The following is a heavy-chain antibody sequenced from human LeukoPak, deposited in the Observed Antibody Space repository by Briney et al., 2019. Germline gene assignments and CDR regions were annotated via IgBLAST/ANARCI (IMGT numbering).Heavy chain of an antibody. CDR2: RFYSGNP. CDR1: DVSIKSYY. D-gene: IGHD3-10*01. CDR3: AGMFYYALGKFDP. V-gene: IGHV4-59*12. J-gene: IGHJ5*02. Sequence: SETLSLTCTVSDVSIKSYYGSWIRQAPGKGLEWIGYRFYSGNPSYNPTLRSRVTMSVDTSKNQFSMRLTSVTAADTAIYYCAGMFYYALGKFDPWGQGALVTVSS.